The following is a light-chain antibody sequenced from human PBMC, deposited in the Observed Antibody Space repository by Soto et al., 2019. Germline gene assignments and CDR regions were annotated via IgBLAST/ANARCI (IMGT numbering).Light chain of an antibody. CDR3: QQYGSSPRT. V-gene: IGKV3-20*01. CDR1: ERLSSVY. Sequence: EIVLTQSPGTLSLSPGERATLSCRASERLSSVYLAWYQQRPGQPPRLLIYGASSRATGIPDRFSGSGSGTDFTLTISRLEPEDFAVYYCQQYGSSPRTFGQGTKVDIK. CDR2: GAS. J-gene: IGKJ1*01.